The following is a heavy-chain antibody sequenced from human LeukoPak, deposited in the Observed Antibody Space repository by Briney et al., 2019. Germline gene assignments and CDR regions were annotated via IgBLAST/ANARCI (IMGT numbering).Heavy chain of an antibody. V-gene: IGHV1-8*01. CDR1: GYIFTNYD. Sequence: GASVKVSCKASGYIFTNYDINCVRQATGQGLEWMGWMNPKSGNTRYAQKFQGRVTMTRDTSITTAYMELSSLRSEDTAVYYCARVYGEIDYWGQGTLVTVSS. D-gene: IGHD4-17*01. CDR3: ARVYGEIDY. J-gene: IGHJ4*02. CDR2: MNPKSGNT.